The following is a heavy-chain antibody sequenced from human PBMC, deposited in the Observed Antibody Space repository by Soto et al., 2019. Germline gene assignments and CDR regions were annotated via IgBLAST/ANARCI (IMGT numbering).Heavy chain of an antibody. V-gene: IGHV4-31*03. D-gene: IGHD1-26*01. Sequence: SETLSLTCTVSGASISSGGYYWTWIRQYPGKGLEWIGYVYYGGNTNFNPSLRSRVAMSVDRSNNQFSLELKSVTVADTAVYYCGGDRSGSRYFSQHWGPGTLATVSS. CDR1: GASISSGGYY. CDR3: GGDRSGSRYFSQH. J-gene: IGHJ4*01. CDR2: VYYGGNT.